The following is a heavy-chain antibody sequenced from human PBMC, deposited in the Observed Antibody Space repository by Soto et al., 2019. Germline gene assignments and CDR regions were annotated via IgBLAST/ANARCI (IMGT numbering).Heavy chain of an antibody. D-gene: IGHD6-13*01. J-gene: IGHJ4*02. Sequence: SETLSLTXAVYGGSFSGHYWSWIRQPPGKGLEWIGEINQGGTTNYNPSLKSRVTMSVDTSKNQFSLKLSSVTAADTAVYYCARGVTGYSSSWYAYWGQGTLVTVSS. CDR2: INQGGTT. CDR1: GGSFSGHY. CDR3: ARGVTGYSSSWYAY. V-gene: IGHV4-34*01.